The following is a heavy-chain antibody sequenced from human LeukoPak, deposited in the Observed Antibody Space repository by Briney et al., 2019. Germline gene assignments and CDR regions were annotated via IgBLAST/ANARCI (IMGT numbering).Heavy chain of an antibody. J-gene: IGHJ4*02. Sequence: GRSLRLSCAASGFTFSSYGMHWVRQAPGKGLEWVAVISYDGSNKYYADSVKGRFTISRDNSKNTLYLQMNSLRAEDTAVYYCAKGLGSVVVVVAATLDYWGQGTLVTVSS. CDR1: GFTFSSYG. CDR2: ISYDGSNK. CDR3: AKGLGSVVVVVAATLDY. D-gene: IGHD2-15*01. V-gene: IGHV3-30*18.